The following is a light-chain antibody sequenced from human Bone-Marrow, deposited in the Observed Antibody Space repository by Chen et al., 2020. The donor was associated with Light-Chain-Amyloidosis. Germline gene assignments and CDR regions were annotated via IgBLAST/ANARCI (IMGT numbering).Light chain of an antibody. V-gene: IGLV3-21*02. Sequence: SYVLTQPSSGSVAPGQTATIACGGNNIGSTIVHWYQQTPGQAPLLVVYDDSDRPSGIPERLSGSNSGNTATLTISRVEAGDEADYYCQVWDRSSDRPVFGGGTKLTVL. CDR2: DDS. J-gene: IGLJ3*02. CDR1: NIGSTI. CDR3: QVWDRSSDRPV.